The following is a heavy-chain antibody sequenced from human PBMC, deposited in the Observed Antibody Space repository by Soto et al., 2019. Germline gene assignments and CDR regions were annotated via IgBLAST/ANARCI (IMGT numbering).Heavy chain of an antibody. Sequence: GGYLRLSCAASGFTCSSYSMTWVRQAPGKGLEWVSSISSSGTYIYYADSVKARFTISRDNAKNSLSLQMDSLRAEDTAVYYCARKIFGANYNPHDAFAIWAQGTMV. J-gene: IGHJ3*02. CDR1: GFTCSSYS. V-gene: IGHV3-21*01. CDR3: ARKIFGANYNPHDAFAI. CDR2: ISSSGTYI. D-gene: IGHD1-7*01.